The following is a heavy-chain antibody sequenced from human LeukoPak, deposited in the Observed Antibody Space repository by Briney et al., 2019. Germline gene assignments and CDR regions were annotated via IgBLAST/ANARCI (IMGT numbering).Heavy chain of an antibody. D-gene: IGHD3-10*02. J-gene: IGHJ6*04. CDR1: GFTLRSYG. CDR3: AELGITMIGGV. CDR2: ITSGYST. V-gene: IGHV3-69-1*02. Sequence: GGSLSLSCAASGFTLRSYGMSWVRQAPGKGLEWVSAITSGYSTYYADPVKGRFTISRDNAKNSLYLQMNSLRAEDTAVYYCAELGITMIGGVWGKGTTVTISS.